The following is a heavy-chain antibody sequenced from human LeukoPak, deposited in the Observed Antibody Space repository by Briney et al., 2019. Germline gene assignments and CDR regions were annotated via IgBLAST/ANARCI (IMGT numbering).Heavy chain of an antibody. V-gene: IGHV1-18*01. Sequence: EASVKVSCKASGYTFTNYGISWVRQAPGQGLEWMGWISAYNGNTNYAQKLQGRVTMTTDTSTSTAYMELRSLRSNDTAVYYCARDYDLFYFDYWGQGTLVTVSS. CDR1: GYTFTNYG. D-gene: IGHD3-16*01. CDR3: ARDYDLFYFDY. J-gene: IGHJ4*02. CDR2: ISAYNGNT.